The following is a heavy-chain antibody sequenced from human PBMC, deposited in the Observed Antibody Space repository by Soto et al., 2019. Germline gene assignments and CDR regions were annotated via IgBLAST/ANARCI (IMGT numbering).Heavy chain of an antibody. CDR2: IYYSGST. Sequence: PAETLSLTCTVSGGSISSYYWSWIRQPPGKGLECIGYIYYSGSTNYNPSLKSRVTISVDTSKNQFSLKLSSVTAADTAVYYCASAPSGSYSYFDHWGQGTVVTVSS. V-gene: IGHV4-59*08. CDR1: GGSISSYY. CDR3: ASAPSGSYSYFDH. J-gene: IGHJ4*02. D-gene: IGHD1-26*01.